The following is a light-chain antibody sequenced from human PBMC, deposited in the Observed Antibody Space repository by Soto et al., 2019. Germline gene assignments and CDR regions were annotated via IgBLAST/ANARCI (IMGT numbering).Light chain of an antibody. CDR1: QSISTY. CDR3: QQSFCAPRT. CDR2: GAY. Sequence: DIQMTQSPSSLSASLGDRVTVTCRASQSISTYLTWFQQRPGKAPKLLIYGAYTLQDGVPSRFSGSGSETEFTLTISSLQPEDFATYYCQQSFCAPRTFGQGTRVDIK. J-gene: IGKJ1*01. V-gene: IGKV1-39*01.